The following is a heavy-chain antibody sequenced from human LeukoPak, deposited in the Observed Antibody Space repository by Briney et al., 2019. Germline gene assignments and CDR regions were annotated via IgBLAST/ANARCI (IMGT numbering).Heavy chain of an antibody. CDR1: GGSFSGYY. CDR3: ARGHPQYYYDSSGYYYYYYMDV. CDR2: INHSGST. J-gene: IGHJ6*03. V-gene: IGHV4-34*01. D-gene: IGHD3-22*01. Sequence: SETLSLTCAVYGGSFSGYYWSWIRQPPGKGLEWIGEINHSGSTNYNPSLKSRVTISVDTSKNQFSLKLSSVTAADTAVYYCARGHPQYYYDSSGYYYYYYMDVWGKGTTVTVSS.